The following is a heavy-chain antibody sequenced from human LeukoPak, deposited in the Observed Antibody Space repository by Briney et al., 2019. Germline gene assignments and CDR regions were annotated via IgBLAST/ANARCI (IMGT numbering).Heavy chain of an antibody. CDR2: IRAYNGNT. Sequence: ASVKVSCKASGYTFTSYGISWVRQAPGQGLEWMGWIRAYNGNTNYAQKLQGRVTMTTDTSTSTAYMELRSLRSDDTAVYYCARVLGYCSSTSCLGAFDIWGQGTMVTVSS. CDR3: ARVLGYCSSTSCLGAFDI. CDR1: GYTFTSYG. J-gene: IGHJ3*02. D-gene: IGHD2-2*01. V-gene: IGHV1-18*01.